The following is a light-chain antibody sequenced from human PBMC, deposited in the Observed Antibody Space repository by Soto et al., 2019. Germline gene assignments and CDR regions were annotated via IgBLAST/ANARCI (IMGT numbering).Light chain of an antibody. CDR3: QSYDSSNSWV. J-gene: IGLJ3*02. V-gene: IGLV6-57*04. CDR2: EDN. Sequence: NFMLTQPHSVSESPGKTVTISCTRSSGSIASNYVQWYQQRPGSAPTTVIYEDNQRPSGVPDRFSGSIDSSSNSASLTISGLKTEVEADYYCQSYDSSNSWVFGGGTQLTVL. CDR1: SGSIASNY.